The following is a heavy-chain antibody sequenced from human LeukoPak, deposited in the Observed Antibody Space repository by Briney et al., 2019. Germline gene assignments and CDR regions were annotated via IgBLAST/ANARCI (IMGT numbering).Heavy chain of an antibody. D-gene: IGHD3-16*01. CDR3: AKVRWGSDNALDS. V-gene: IGHV3-23*01. Sequence: GGSLRLSCAASGFTFSSYAMNWLRQAPGKGLEWVAGISSFGDRAYYAESVKGRFTTSRDASKKTLSLQMNSLRAEDTAVYYCAKVRWGSDNALDSWGQGTLVTGSS. CDR1: GFTFSSYA. CDR2: ISSFGDRA. J-gene: IGHJ4*02.